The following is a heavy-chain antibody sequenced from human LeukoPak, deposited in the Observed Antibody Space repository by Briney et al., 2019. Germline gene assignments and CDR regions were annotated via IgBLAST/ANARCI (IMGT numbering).Heavy chain of an antibody. CDR2: ISAYNGNT. CDR1: GYTFTSYG. D-gene: IGHD5-12*01. V-gene: IGHV1-18*01. Sequence: ASVKVSCKASGYTFTSYGISWVRQAPGQGLEWMGWISAYNGNTNYAQKLQGRVTMTTDTSTSTAYMELRSLRSDDTAVYYCARARYSGYDFYYYYCMDVWGKGTTVTVSS. J-gene: IGHJ6*03. CDR3: ARARYSGYDFYYYYCMDV.